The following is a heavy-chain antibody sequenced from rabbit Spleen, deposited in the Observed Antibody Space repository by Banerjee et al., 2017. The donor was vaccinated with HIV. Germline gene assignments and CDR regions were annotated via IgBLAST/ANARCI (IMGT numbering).Heavy chain of an antibody. Sequence: QEQLVEYGGDLVQPEGSLTLTCKASGLDFSSSYWICWVRQAPGKGLEWIACIYTGSSGSTYYASWAKGRFTISKTSSTTVTLQMTSLTDADTATYFCARGYATGGSPTGDLWGPGTLVTVS. CDR1: GLDFSSSYW. CDR2: IYTGSSGST. CDR3: ARGYATGGSPTGDL. V-gene: IGHV1S45*01. D-gene: IGHD6-1*01. J-gene: IGHJ4*01.